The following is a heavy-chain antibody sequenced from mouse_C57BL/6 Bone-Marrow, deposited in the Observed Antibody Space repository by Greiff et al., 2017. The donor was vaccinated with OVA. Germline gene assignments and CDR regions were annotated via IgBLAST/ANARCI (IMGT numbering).Heavy chain of an antibody. CDR2: IDPNSGGT. Sequence: QVQLQQPGAELVKPGASVKLSCKASGYPFPSYWMHWVKQRPGRGLEWIGRIDPNSGGTKYNEKFKSKATLTVDKPSSTTYMKRSSLTSEDAAVYYGERRNEYGWGYWDGWGTGTTVTVSS. V-gene: IGHV1-72*01. CDR1: GYPFPSYW. CDR3: ERRNEYGWGYWDG. D-gene: IGHD1-2*01. J-gene: IGHJ1*03.